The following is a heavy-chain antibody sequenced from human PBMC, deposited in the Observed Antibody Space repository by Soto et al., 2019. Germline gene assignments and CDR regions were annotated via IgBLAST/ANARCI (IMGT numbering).Heavy chain of an antibody. Sequence: EVQVLESGGVLVQTGGSLRLSCVAPGLIFSNYAMSWVRQAPGKGLEWVSGISGSGGSPHYADSAKGRFTISRDNSKNTLFLQMNTLRAEDTAVYYCAREGDITAAFDYWGQGTLVTVSS. CDR2: ISGSGGSP. J-gene: IGHJ4*02. D-gene: IGHD6-13*01. V-gene: IGHV3-23*01. CDR1: GLIFSNYA. CDR3: AREGDITAAFDY.